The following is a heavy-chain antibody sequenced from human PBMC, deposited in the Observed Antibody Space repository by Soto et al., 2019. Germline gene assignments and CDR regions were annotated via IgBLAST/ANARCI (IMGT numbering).Heavy chain of an antibody. J-gene: IGHJ4*02. CDR2: ISPNSGGT. CDR1: GYTFTGYY. V-gene: IGHV1-2*02. CDR3: ARENYDFWSGNDY. Sequence: ASVKVSCKASGYTFTGYYMHWVRQAPGQGLEWMGWISPNSGGTNYAQKFQGRVTMTRDTSISTAYMELSRLRSDDTAVYYCARENYDFWSGNDYWGQGTLVTVSS. D-gene: IGHD3-3*01.